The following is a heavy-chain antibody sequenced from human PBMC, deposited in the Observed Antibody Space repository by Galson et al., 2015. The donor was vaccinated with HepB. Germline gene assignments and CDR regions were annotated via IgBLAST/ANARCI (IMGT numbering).Heavy chain of an antibody. CDR2: IYFTGST. CDR1: GVSITTTEW. Sequence: SGTLSLTCTVSGVSITTTEWWTWVRQAPGKGLEWIGEIYFTGSTNLNPSLKSRVTLSVDKSTNQFSLKLTSVTAADTAIYYCAKSAGTLSYFYGMDVWGQGTTVTVSS. V-gene: IGHV4-4*02. D-gene: IGHD3-10*01. J-gene: IGHJ6*02. CDR3: AKSAGTLSYFYGMDV.